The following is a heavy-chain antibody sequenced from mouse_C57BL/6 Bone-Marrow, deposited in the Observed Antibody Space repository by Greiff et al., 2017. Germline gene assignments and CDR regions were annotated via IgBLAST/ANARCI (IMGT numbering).Heavy chain of an antibody. CDR1: GFSLTSYG. J-gene: IGHJ3*01. CDR3: AMITRAY. CDR2: IWSGGST. D-gene: IGHD2-4*01. V-gene: IGHV2-2*01. Sequence: VQLQESGPGLVQPSQSLSITCTVSGFSLTSYGVHWVRQSPGKGLEWLGVIWSGGSTDYNAAFISRLSISKDNSKSQVFFKMNSLQADDTAIYYCAMITRAYWGQGTLVTVSA.